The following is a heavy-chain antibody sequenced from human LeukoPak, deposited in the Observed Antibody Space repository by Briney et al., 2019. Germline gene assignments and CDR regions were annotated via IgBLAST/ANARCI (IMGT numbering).Heavy chain of an antibody. CDR1: GFTFSYYN. Sequence: GGSLRLSCAASGFTFSYYNMNWVRQAPGKGLEWVSYISDSSSTIYYADSVKGRFTISRDNAKNSLYLQVNSLRVEDTAVYYCARVVRPCVRRTIDIWGLGTMVTVSS. J-gene: IGHJ3*02. V-gene: IGHV3-48*01. CDR3: ARVVRPCVRRTIDI. D-gene: IGHD2-8*01. CDR2: ISDSSSTI.